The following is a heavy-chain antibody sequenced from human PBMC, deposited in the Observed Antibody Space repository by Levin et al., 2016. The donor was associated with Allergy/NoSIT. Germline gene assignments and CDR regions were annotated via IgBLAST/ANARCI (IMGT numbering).Heavy chain of an antibody. V-gene: IGHV4-34*01. Sequence: WIRQPPGKGLEWIGEINHSGSTNYNPSLKSRVTISVDTSKNQFSLKLSSVTAADTAVYYCARDPRYSSGWYGKGGYFDYWGQGTLVTVSS. CDR3: ARDPRYSSGWYGKGGYFDY. D-gene: IGHD6-19*01. J-gene: IGHJ4*02. CDR2: INHSGST.